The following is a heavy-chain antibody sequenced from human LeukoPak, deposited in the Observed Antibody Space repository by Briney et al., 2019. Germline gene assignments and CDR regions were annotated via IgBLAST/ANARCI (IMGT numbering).Heavy chain of an antibody. V-gene: IGHV3-30*02. CDR1: GFTFSSYG. D-gene: IGHD3-22*01. CDR2: IRYDGSKK. Sequence: GGSLRLSCAASGFTFSSYGMHWVRQAPGKGLEWVAFIRYDGSKKYYADSVKGRFTISRDNSKNTLYLQMNSLRAEDTAVYYCXXXXXMYDSSGYFDYWGQGTLVTVSS. CDR3: XXXXXMYDSSGYFDY. J-gene: IGHJ4*02.